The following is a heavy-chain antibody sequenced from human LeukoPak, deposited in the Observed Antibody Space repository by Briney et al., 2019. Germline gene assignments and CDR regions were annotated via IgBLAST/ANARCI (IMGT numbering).Heavy chain of an antibody. CDR1: GDSMIDNNFY. CDR3: TKDSFGAVRDS. CDR2: IYYNGRS. D-gene: IGHD1-26*01. V-gene: IGHV4-39*07. Sequence: PSETLSLTCTVSGDSMIDNNFYWSWTRQSPQKGLEWIASIYYNGRSLYNPSLRSRVTISLDAPKNQIFLKLSSVTAADTAVYYCTKDSFGAVRDSWGRGILVTVSS. J-gene: IGHJ5*02.